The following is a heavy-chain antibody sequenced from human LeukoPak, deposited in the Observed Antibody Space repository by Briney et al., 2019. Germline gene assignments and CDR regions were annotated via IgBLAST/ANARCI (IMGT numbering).Heavy chain of an antibody. CDR3: ARQEWVRWDYGAFDI. D-gene: IGHD4-17*01. V-gene: IGHV4-39*01. Sequence: SETLSLTCTVSGGSISSSSYYWGWIRQPPGKGLEWIGSIYYSGSTYYNPSLKSRVTISVDTSKNQFSLKLSSVTAADTAVYYCARQEWVRWDYGAFDIWGQGTMVTVSS. J-gene: IGHJ3*02. CDR2: IYYSGST. CDR1: GGSISSSSYY.